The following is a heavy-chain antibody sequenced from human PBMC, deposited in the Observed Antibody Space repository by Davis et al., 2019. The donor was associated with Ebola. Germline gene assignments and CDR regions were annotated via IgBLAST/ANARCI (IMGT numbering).Heavy chain of an antibody. CDR3: ARDDRFPLSFGLYYYGMDV. D-gene: IGHD3-10*01. J-gene: IGHJ6*02. V-gene: IGHV3-33*01. CDR1: GFTFSSYG. CDR2: IWYDGSNK. Sequence: GGSLRLSCAASGFTFSSYGMHWVRQAPSKGLEWVAVIWYDGSNKYYADSVKGRFTISRDNSKNTLYLQMNSLRAEDTAVYYCARDDRFPLSFGLYYYGMDVWGQGTTVTVSS.